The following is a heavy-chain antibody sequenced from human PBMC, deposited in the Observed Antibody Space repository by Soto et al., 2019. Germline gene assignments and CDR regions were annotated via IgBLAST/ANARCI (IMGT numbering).Heavy chain of an antibody. V-gene: IGHV3-33*08. CDR3: PRAFSPGVAGRLFDF. D-gene: IGHD6-19*01. CDR1: GFTFSSYG. Sequence: GGSLRLSCVASGFTFSSYGIHWVRQAPGKGLEWLAVIWYDGSIKYYADSVKGRFTISRDDSKNTLYLQMDSLRVEDSAIYYCPRAFSPGVAGRLFDFLGLGTPVTFSS. J-gene: IGHJ4*02. CDR2: IWYDGSIK.